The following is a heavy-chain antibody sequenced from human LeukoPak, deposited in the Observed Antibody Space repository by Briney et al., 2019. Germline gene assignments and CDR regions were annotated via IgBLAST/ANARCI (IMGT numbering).Heavy chain of an antibody. V-gene: IGHV7-4-1*02. D-gene: IGHD4-23*01. CDR2: INTNTRNP. J-gene: IGHJ4*02. Sequence: ASVKVSCKASGYTFTSYAMNWVRQAPGQGLEWMGWINTNTRNPTYAQGFTGRFVFSLDTSVSTAYLQISSLKAEDTAVYYCARVATVVRKAHFDYWGQGTLVTVSS. CDR3: ARVATVVRKAHFDY. CDR1: GYTFTSYA.